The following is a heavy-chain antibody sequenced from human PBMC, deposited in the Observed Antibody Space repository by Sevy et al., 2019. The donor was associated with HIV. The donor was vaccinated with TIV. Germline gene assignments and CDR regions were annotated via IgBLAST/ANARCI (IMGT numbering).Heavy chain of an antibody. J-gene: IGHJ4*02. CDR1: GFTFSYYS. V-gene: IGHV3-21*01. CDR3: ASPLDYYDSPSAY. Sequence: GGSLRLSCAASGFTFSYYSMNWVRQAPGKGLEWVSSISSSSSYIYYADSVKGRFTISRDNAKNSLYLQMNSPRAEDTAVYYCASPLDYYDSPSAYWGQGTLVTVSS. CDR2: ISSSSSYI. D-gene: IGHD3-22*01.